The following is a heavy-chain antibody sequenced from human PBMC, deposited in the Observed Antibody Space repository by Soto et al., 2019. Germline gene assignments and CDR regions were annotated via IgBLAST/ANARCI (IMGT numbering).Heavy chain of an antibody. CDR2: IIPVLGIA. CDR1: GGTFSSYT. D-gene: IGHD4-17*01. V-gene: IGHV1-69*02. Sequence: QVQLVQSGAEVKKPGSSVKVSCKASGGTFSSYTISWVRQAPGQGLEWMGRIIPVLGIANYAQKFQGRVTITADKPTATAYLEPSTLRPEDTAVYYCAPPESTVTTRPYYFDHWGQGTLVTVSS. CDR3: APPESTVTTRPYYFDH. J-gene: IGHJ4*02.